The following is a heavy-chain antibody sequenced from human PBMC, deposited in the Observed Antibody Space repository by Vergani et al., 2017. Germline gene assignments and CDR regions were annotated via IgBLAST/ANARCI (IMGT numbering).Heavy chain of an antibody. CDR3: ARGYNWNRHKSVDY. V-gene: IGHV4-34*01. D-gene: IGHD1-20*01. CDR2: INHSGST. Sequence: QVQLQQWGAGLLKPSETLSLTCAVYGGSFSGYYWSWIRQPPGKGLEWIGEINHSGSTNYTPSLKSRVTISVDTSKNQFSLKLSSVTAADTAVYYCARGYNWNRHKSVDYWGQGTLVTVSS. J-gene: IGHJ4*02. CDR1: GGSFSGYY.